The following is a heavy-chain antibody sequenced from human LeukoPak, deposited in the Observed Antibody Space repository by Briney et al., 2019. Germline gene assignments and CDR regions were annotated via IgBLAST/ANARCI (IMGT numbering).Heavy chain of an antibody. CDR1: GFTFNNYG. CDR3: ARDGYYYGSGSYFLY. V-gene: IGHV3-23*01. D-gene: IGHD3-10*01. Sequence: GGTLRLSCGASGFTFNNYGMNWVRQAPGKGLEWVSAISGSGDNTYYADSVKGRFTISRDNAKNSLYLQTNSLRAEDTAVYYCARDGYYYGSGSYFLYWGQGTLVTVSS. CDR2: ISGSGDNT. J-gene: IGHJ4*02.